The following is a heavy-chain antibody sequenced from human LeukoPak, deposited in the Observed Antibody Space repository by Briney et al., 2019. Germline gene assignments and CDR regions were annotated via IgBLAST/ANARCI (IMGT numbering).Heavy chain of an antibody. Sequence: PGGSLRLSCAASGCTFSSYAMSWLRQAPGKGLEWVSAISGSGGSTYYADCVKGSFTISRDNSKNPLYLQMNGLRAEVTAVYYCAKESIMVIDYFDYWGQGTLVTVSS. V-gene: IGHV3-23*01. D-gene: IGHD3-22*01. CDR1: GCTFSSYA. CDR2: ISGSGGST. CDR3: AKESIMVIDYFDY. J-gene: IGHJ4*02.